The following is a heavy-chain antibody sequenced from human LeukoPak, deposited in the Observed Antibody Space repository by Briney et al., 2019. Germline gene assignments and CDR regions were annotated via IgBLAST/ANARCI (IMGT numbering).Heavy chain of an antibody. CDR3: AKVNSPYYYDSSGSEY. J-gene: IGHJ4*02. D-gene: IGHD3-22*01. CDR1: GFTFSSYG. V-gene: IGHV3-30*18. Sequence: GGSLRLSCAASGFTFSSYGMHWVRQAPGKGLEWVAVISYDGSNKYYADSVKGRFTTSRDNSKNTLYLKMNSLRAEDTAVYYCAKVNSPYYYDSSGSEYWGQGTLVTVSS. CDR2: ISYDGSNK.